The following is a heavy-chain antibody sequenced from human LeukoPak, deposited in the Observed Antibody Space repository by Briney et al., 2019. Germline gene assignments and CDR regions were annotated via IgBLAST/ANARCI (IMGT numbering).Heavy chain of an antibody. J-gene: IGHJ4*02. CDR3: ARVLETDCRGGSCYSGLDY. V-gene: IGHV3-21*01. CDR1: GFTFSSYN. CDR2: ISRTGSYI. Sequence: PGGSLRLSCAASGFTFSSYNMNWVRQAPGRGLEWVSSISRTGSYIYYADSVKGRFTISRDNAKNSLYLQMNSLRVEDTAVYYCARVLETDCRGGSCYSGLDYWGQGTLVTVSS. D-gene: IGHD2-15*01.